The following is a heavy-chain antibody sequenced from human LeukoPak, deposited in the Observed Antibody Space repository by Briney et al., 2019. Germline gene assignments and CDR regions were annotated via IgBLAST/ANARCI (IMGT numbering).Heavy chain of an antibody. D-gene: IGHD2-15*01. V-gene: IGHV1-8*01. J-gene: IGHJ4*02. CDR1: GYTFTSYD. CDR3: ARTRRYCSGGSCYIGFDY. Sequence: GASVKASCKASGYTFTSYDINWVRQATGQGLEWMGWMNPNSGNAGYAQKFQGRVTITRNTSISTAYMELSSLRSEDTAVYYCARTRRYCSGGSCYIGFDYWGQGTLVTVSS. CDR2: MNPNSGNA.